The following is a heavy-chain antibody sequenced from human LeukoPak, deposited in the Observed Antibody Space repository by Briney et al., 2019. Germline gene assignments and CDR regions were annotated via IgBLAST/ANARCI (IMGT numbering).Heavy chain of an antibody. CDR1: GYTFTSYG. CDR3: ATATLHYGSGSPLGY. D-gene: IGHD3-10*01. CDR2: ISAYNGNT. J-gene: IGHJ4*02. Sequence: ASVKVSCKASGYTFTSYGISWVRQAPGQGLEWMGWISAYNGNTNYAQKLQGRVTMTEDTSTDTAYMELSSLRSEDTAVYYCATATLHYGSGSPLGYWGQGTLVTVSS. V-gene: IGHV1-18*01.